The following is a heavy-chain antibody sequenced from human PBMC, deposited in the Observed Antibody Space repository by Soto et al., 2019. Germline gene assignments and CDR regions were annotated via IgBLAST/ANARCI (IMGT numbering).Heavy chain of an antibody. CDR2: LVKDGSTQ. D-gene: IGHD2-8*01. CDR3: VRHDDMPANGLDL. J-gene: IGHJ3*01. Sequence: QVQLVESGGDVVQPGRSLRLSCAASGFTFNKYGMHWVRQAPGKGLEWLAVLVKDGSTQQYVDSAKCRFTISRDNSSDTVYLQINSLGVEETAVYYWVRHDDMPANGLDLWGQGTMVSVSS. CDR1: GFTFNKYG. V-gene: IGHV3-33*04.